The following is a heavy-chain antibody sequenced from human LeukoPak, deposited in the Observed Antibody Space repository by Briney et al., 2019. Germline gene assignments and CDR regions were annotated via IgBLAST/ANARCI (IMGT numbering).Heavy chain of an antibody. CDR3: ARVGGQANSYLEAFHI. D-gene: IGHD4-23*01. J-gene: IGHJ3*02. Sequence: PETLSLTCTVSGGSISSGSYYWGWIRQPPGKGLEWMGSFYHSGRTYYNPSLKSRVTISVDTSKNQFSLRLNSVTSTDTAVYYCARVGGQANSYLEAFHIWAQGTVVTVSS. CDR2: FYHSGRT. V-gene: IGHV4-39*07. CDR1: GGSISSGSYY.